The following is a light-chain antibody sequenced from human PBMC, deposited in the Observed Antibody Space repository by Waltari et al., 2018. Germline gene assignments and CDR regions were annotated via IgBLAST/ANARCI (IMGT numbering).Light chain of an antibody. CDR2: DAS. J-gene: IGKJ1*01. V-gene: IGKV3-20*01. CDR3: QQYGSPPRT. CDR1: QSISSNF. Sequence: EIVLTQSPGTLSLSPGERATLSCRASQSISSNFLAWYQQKPGQAPMLLIYDASTRATCIPDRFSGSASGTYFTFTITRLDPEDFAVYYCQQYGSPPRTFGQGTKVEIK.